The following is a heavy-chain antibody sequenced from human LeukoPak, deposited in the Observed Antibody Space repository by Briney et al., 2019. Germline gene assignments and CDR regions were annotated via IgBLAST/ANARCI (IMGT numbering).Heavy chain of an antibody. CDR2: IYYSGST. V-gene: IGHV4-59*01. D-gene: IGHD3-22*01. CDR3: ARVPRYYDSSGYYRSAFDI. Sequence: SETLSLTCTVSGGSISSYYWSWIRQPPGKGLEWIGYIYYSGSTNYNPSLKSRVTISVDTSKNQFSLKLSSVTAADTAVYYCARVPRYYDSSGYYRSAFDIWGQGTMVTVSS. J-gene: IGHJ3*02. CDR1: GGSISSYY.